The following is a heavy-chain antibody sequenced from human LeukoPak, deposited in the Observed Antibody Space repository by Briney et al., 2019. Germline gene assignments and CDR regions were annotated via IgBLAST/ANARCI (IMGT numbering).Heavy chain of an antibody. CDR3: ATIDSGY. J-gene: IGHJ4*02. CDR1: GVSVSSGSHY. CDR2: IYYSGST. Sequence: SETLSLTCTVSGVSVSSGSHYRSWIRHPPGKGLEWIGYIYYSGSTNYNPSLKSRVTISVDTSKNQFSLKLSSVTAADTAVYYCATIDSGYWGQGTLVTVSS. V-gene: IGHV4-61*01. D-gene: IGHD6-19*01.